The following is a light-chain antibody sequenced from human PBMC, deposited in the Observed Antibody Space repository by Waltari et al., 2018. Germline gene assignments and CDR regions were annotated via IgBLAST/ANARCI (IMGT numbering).Light chain of an antibody. V-gene: IGKV1-NL1*01. J-gene: IGKJ2*01. Sequence: DIQMTQSPSSLSASGGDRVTITCRASQDISNSLAWYQQKSGKAPKLLLFAASRLESGVPSRFSGSGSGTDYTLTVSSLQPEDCATYYCQQYYTSPYTFGQGTKLEIK. CDR2: AAS. CDR1: QDISNS. CDR3: QQYYTSPYT.